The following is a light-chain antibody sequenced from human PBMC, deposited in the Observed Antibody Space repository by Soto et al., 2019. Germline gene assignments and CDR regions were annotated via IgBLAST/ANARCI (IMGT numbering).Light chain of an antibody. J-gene: IGKJ2*01. CDR3: QQYNNVPYT. CDR2: WAS. CDR1: QSILDRSKNKYY. V-gene: IGKV4-1*01. Sequence: DIVMTQSPDSLAVSLGERATFNCKSSQSILDRSKNKYYLAWYQQKSGQPPKLLIYWASLRESGVPDRFTGSGSGTDFTLTISSLQAEDVAVYYCQQYNNVPYTFGQGTKVEMK.